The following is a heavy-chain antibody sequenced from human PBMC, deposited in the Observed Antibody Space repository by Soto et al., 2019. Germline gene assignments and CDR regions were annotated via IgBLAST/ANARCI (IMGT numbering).Heavy chain of an antibody. D-gene: IGHD2-8*02. J-gene: IGHJ4*02. V-gene: IGHV4-59*01. CDR3: ARRYCAGGRCYLDH. Sequence: PSETLSLTCTVSGDSIGRYYWSWIRQAPGKGLEGIGYIYSRTTEYNPSLRSRVAMSVDTSKNQFYLKLSSVAAADTAVYYCARRYCAGGRCYLDHWGQGTLVTVSS. CDR2: IYSRTT. CDR1: GDSIGRYY.